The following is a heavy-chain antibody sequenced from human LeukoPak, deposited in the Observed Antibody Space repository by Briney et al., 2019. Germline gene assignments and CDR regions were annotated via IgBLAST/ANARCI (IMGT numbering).Heavy chain of an antibody. J-gene: IGHJ4*02. V-gene: IGHV1-24*01. Sequence: GASVKVSCKVSGYTLTELSMHWVRQAPGKGLEWMGGFDPEDGETIYAQKFQGRVTMTEDTSTGTAYMELSSLRSEDTAVYYCATDIKEDLSYYDSSGYYPFDYWGQGTLVTVSS. D-gene: IGHD3-22*01. CDR2: FDPEDGET. CDR3: ATDIKEDLSYYDSSGYYPFDY. CDR1: GYTLTELS.